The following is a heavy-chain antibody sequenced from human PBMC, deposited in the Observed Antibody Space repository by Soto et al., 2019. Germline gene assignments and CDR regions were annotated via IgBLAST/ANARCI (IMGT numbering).Heavy chain of an antibody. D-gene: IGHD1-26*01. V-gene: IGHV3-7*03. Sequence: EVQLVESGGGLVQPGGSLRLSCAASGFTYSSYWMSWVRQVPGKGLEWVANIKEDGSEKYYVDSVKGRFTISRDNAKNSLYLQMNSLRGEDTAVYYCVRVVRSGSYYNFDSWGRGTLVTVSS. CDR3: VRVVRSGSYYNFDS. CDR1: GFTYSSYW. J-gene: IGHJ4*02. CDR2: IKEDGSEK.